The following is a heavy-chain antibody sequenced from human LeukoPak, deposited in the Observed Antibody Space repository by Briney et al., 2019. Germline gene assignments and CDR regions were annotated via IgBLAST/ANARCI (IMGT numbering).Heavy chain of an antibody. V-gene: IGHV3-33*06. Sequence: PGGSLRLSCAASGFTFSSYGMHWVRQAPGKGLEWVAVIWYDGSNKYYADSVKGRFTISRDNSKSPLYLQMNSLSAEDTAVYYCAKASPSPGYYFDYWGQGTLVTVSS. J-gene: IGHJ4*02. CDR2: IWYDGSNK. CDR3: AKASPSPGYYFDY. CDR1: GFTFSSYG. D-gene: IGHD1-14*01.